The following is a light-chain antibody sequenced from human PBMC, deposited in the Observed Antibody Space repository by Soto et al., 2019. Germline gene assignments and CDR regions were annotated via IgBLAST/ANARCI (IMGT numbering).Light chain of an antibody. Sequence: EILMAQSPATLSVSPGERATLSCRASQSVSSNVAWYQQKPGQAPRLLIYGASTRATGIPARFSGSGSGTEFTLTISSLQSEDFAGCYCQRYNNWPRTVGQGTQVEIK. V-gene: IGKV3-15*01. CDR1: QSVSSN. J-gene: IGKJ1*01. CDR2: GAS. CDR3: QRYNNWPRT.